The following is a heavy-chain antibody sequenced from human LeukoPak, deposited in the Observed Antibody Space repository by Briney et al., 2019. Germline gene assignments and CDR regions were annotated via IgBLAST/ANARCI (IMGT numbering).Heavy chain of an antibody. CDR2: IYHSGST. D-gene: IGHD3-10*01. J-gene: IGHJ4*02. V-gene: IGHV4-30-2*01. CDR3: ARGRFGLLDY. Sequence: SQTLSLTCTVSGGSISSGGYYWSWIRQPPGKGLEWIGYIYHSGSTYYNPSLKSRVTISVDRSKNQFSLKLSSVTAADTAVYYCARGRFGLLDYWGQGTLVTVSS. CDR1: GGSISSGGYY.